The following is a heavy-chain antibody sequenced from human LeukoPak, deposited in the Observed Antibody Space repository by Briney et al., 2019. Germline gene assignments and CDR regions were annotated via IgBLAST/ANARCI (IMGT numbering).Heavy chain of an antibody. J-gene: IGHJ4*02. CDR1: GYSFVLYG. CDR2: ISTYNGNT. D-gene: IGHD4-17*01. CDR3: ARDEDYGISVNVDY. Sequence: GASVEVSCKASGYSFVLYGISWVRQAPGQGPEWMGWISTYNGNTKYAQKFQGRVTMTTDTSTSAAYMELRSLRSDDTAVYYCARDEDYGISVNVDYWGQGTLVTVSS. V-gene: IGHV1-18*01.